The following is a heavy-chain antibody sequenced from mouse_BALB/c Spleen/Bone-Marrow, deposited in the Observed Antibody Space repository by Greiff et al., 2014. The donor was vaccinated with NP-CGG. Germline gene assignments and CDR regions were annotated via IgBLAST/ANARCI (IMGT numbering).Heavy chain of an antibody. CDR1: GYVFSTYW. V-gene: IGHV1-80*01. J-gene: IGHJ2*01. CDR3: ARGGISVDY. CDR2: IYPGDGDT. Sequence: QQPGAELVRPGSSVKISCESSGYVFSTYWINWVKQRPGQGLEWIGRIYPGDGDTDYNGKFKDKATLTADKSSNTAYMQLSSLTSEDSAVYFCARGGISVDYWGQGTTLTVSS.